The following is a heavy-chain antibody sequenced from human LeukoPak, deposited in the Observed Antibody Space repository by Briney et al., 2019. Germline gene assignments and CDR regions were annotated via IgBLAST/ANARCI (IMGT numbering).Heavy chain of an antibody. D-gene: IGHD1-26*01. V-gene: IGHV1-69-2*01. J-gene: IGHJ4*02. CDR3: ATEGDSGSYFGY. Sequence: ASVKISCKASGYTFTDYYMHWVQQAPGKGLEWMGRVDPEDGETIYAEKFQGRVTITADTSTVTAYMELSSLRSEDTAVYYCATEGDSGSYFGYWGQGTLVTVSS. CDR2: VDPEDGET. CDR1: GYTFTDYY.